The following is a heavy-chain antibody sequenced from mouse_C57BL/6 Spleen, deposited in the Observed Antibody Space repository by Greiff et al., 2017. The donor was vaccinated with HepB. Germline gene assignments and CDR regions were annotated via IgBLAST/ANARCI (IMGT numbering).Heavy chain of an antibody. CDR1: GFTFSDYG. D-gene: IGHD4-1*01. V-gene: IGHV5-17*01. CDR2: ISSGSSTI. CDR3: ARANWVLYYFDY. Sequence: EVQGVESGGGLVKPGGSLKLSCAASGFTFSDYGMHWVRQAPEKGLEWVAYISSGSSTIYYADTVKGRFTISRDNAKNHMLLKRTSRRSEDTAMYYCARANWVLYYFDYWGQGTTLTVSS. J-gene: IGHJ2*01.